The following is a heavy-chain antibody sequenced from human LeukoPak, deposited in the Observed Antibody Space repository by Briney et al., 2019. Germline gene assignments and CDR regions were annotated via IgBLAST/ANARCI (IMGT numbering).Heavy chain of an antibody. CDR1: VYTFTSYD. CDR3: ARAYDFWSGYSALYYFDY. D-gene: IGHD3-3*01. Sequence: ASVTVSFMSSVYTFTSYDINWVRQATGQGLEWMGWMNPNSCNTGYAQKFQGRVTITRNTSISTAYMELSSLRSEDTAVYYCARAYDFWSGYSALYYFDYWGQGTLVTVSS. J-gene: IGHJ4*02. CDR2: MNPNSCNT. V-gene: IGHV1-8*03.